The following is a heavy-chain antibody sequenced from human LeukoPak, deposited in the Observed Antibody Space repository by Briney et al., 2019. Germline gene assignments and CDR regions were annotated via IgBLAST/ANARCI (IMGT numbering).Heavy chain of an antibody. CDR3: ARVRTIFGVVQPNWFDP. Sequence: ASVKVSCKASGYTFTSYGISWVRQAPGQGLEWMGWISAYNGNTNYAQNLQGRVTMTTDTSTSTAYMDLRSLRSDDTAVYYCARVRTIFGVVQPNWFDPWGQGTLVTVSS. D-gene: IGHD3-3*01. V-gene: IGHV1-18*01. CDR2: ISAYNGNT. J-gene: IGHJ5*02. CDR1: GYTFTSYG.